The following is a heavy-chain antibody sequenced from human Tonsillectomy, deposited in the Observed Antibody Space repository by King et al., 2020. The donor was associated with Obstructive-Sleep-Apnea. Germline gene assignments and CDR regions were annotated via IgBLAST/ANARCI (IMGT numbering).Heavy chain of an antibody. CDR3: ARERGWLHSTFDY. CDR2: ISYDGSNK. V-gene: IGHV3-30*04. CDR1: GFTFSSYA. D-gene: IGHD5-24*01. J-gene: IGHJ4*02. Sequence: VQLVESGGGVVQPGRSLRLSCAASGFTFSSYAMHWVRQAPGKGLEWVAVISYDGSNKYYADSVKGRFTISRDNSKNTLYLQMNSLRAEDTAVYYCARERGWLHSTFDYWGQGTLVTVSS.